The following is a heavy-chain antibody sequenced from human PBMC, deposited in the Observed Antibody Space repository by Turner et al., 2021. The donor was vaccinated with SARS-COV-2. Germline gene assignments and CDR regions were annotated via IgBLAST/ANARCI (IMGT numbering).Heavy chain of an antibody. D-gene: IGHD5-12*01. CDR2: IYYSGST. Sequence: QVQLQESGPGLVRPSETLSLTCTVSGGSISSYYWSWIRQPPGKGLEWIGYIYYSGSTNYNPSLKSRVTISVDTSKNQFSLKLSSVTAADMAVYYCARSPGWLRFNLNWVDPWGQGTLVTVSS. CDR1: GGSISSYY. V-gene: IGHV4-59*01. CDR3: ARSPGWLRFNLNWVDP. J-gene: IGHJ5*02.